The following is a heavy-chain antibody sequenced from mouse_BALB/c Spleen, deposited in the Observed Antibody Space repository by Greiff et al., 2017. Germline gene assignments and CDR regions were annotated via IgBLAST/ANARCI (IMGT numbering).Heavy chain of an antibody. D-gene: IGHD2-10*02. V-gene: IGHV14-1*02. CDR3: ARSYGNYYFDY. CDR2: IDPENGNT. CDR1: GFNIKDYY. J-gene: IGHJ2*01. Sequence: DVKLVESGAELVRPGALVKLSCKASGFNIKDYYMHWVKQRPEQGLEWIGWIDPENGNTIYDPKFQGKASITADTSSNTAYLQLSSLTSEDTAVYYCARSYGNYYFDYWGQGTTLTVSS.